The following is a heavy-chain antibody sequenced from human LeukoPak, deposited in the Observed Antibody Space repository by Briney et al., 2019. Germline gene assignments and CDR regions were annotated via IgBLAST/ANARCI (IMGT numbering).Heavy chain of an antibody. Sequence: TSETLSLTCAVYGGSFSGYYWSWIRQPPGKGLEWIGEINHSGSTNYNPSLKSRVTISVDTSKNQFSLKLSSVTAADTAVYYCARGARVSYSSSWVNFDYWGQGTLVTVSS. CDR2: INHSGST. V-gene: IGHV4-34*01. J-gene: IGHJ4*02. CDR1: GGSFSGYY. CDR3: ARGARVSYSSSWVNFDY. D-gene: IGHD6-13*01.